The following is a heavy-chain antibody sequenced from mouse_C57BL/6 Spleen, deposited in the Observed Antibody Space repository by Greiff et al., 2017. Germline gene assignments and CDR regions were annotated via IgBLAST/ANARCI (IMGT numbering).Heavy chain of an antibody. D-gene: IGHD2-3*01. CDR2: ISSGGDYI. CDR1: GFTFSSYA. V-gene: IGHV5-9-1*02. Sequence: EVKLVESGEGLVKPGGSLKLSCAASGFTFSSYAMSWVRQTPEKRLEWVAYISSGGDYIYYADTVKGRFTISRDNARNTLYLQMSSLKSEDTAMYYCTRDEGGYDGYYKEAWFAYWGQGTLVTVSA. J-gene: IGHJ3*01. CDR3: TRDEGGYDGYYKEAWFAY.